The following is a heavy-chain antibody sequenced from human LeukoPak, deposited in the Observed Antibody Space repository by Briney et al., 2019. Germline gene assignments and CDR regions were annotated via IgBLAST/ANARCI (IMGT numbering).Heavy chain of an antibody. CDR2: ISGSGGST. V-gene: IGHV3-23*01. CDR1: GFTFSSYA. D-gene: IGHD6-19*01. CDR3: AKDSRVAVAGIFDY. Sequence: PGGPLRLSCAASGFTFSSYAMSWVRQAPGKGLEWVSAISGSGGSTYYADSVKGRFTISRDNSKNTLYLQMNSLRAEDTAVYYCAKDSRVAVAGIFDYWGQGTLVTVSS. J-gene: IGHJ4*02.